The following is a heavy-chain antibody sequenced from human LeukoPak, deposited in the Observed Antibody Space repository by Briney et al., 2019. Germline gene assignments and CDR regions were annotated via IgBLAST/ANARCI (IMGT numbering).Heavy chain of an antibody. Sequence: GGSLRLSCAASGFTFSSCSMNWVRQAPGKGLEWVSYISSSSSTIYYADSVKGRFTISRDNAKNSLYLQMNSLRAEDTAVYYCARDQAIFGVVIPDYYYMDVWGKGTTVTVSS. J-gene: IGHJ6*03. D-gene: IGHD3-3*01. V-gene: IGHV3-48*01. CDR2: ISSSSSTI. CDR1: GFTFSSCS. CDR3: ARDQAIFGVVIPDYYYMDV.